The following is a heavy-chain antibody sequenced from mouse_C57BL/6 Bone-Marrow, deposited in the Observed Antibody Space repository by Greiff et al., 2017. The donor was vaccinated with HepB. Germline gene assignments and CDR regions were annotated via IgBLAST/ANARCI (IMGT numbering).Heavy chain of an antibody. D-gene: IGHD2-4*01. CDR2: IYPRSGNT. J-gene: IGHJ3*01. V-gene: IGHV1-81*01. CDR3: ARSGLYDYDGAY. CDR1: GYTFTSYG. Sequence: QVQLQQSGAELARPGASVKLSCKASGYTFTSYGISWVKQRTGQGLEWIGEIYPRSGNTYYNEKFKGKATLTADKYSSTAYMELRSLTSEDSAVYFCARSGLYDYDGAYWGQGTLVTVSA.